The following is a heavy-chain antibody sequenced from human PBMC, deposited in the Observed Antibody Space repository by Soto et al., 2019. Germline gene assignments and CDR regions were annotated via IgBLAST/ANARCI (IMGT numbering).Heavy chain of an antibody. V-gene: IGHV4-59*01. D-gene: IGHD3-9*01. CDR2: IYYSGST. J-gene: IGHJ4*02. Sequence: PSETLSLTCTVSGGSISSYYWSWIRQPPGKGLDWIGYIYYSGSTNYNPSLKSRVTISVDTSKNQFSLKLSSVTAADTAVYYCARIPPRYYDILTGYSPWYYFDYWGQGTLVTVS. CDR3: ARIPPRYYDILTGYSPWYYFDY. CDR1: GGSISSYY.